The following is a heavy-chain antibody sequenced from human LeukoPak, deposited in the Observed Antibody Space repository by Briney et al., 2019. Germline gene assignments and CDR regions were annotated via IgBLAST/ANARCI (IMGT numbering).Heavy chain of an antibody. CDR2: IYYSGST. Sequence: PSETLSLTCTVSGYSISSGYYWGWFRQPPGKGLEWIGSIYYSGSTYYNPSLKSRVTISVDTSKNQFSLKLSSVTAADTAVYYCAREVAYDAFDIWGQGTMVTVSS. V-gene: IGHV4-38-2*02. D-gene: IGHD2-15*01. CDR3: AREVAYDAFDI. CDR1: GYSISSGYY. J-gene: IGHJ3*02.